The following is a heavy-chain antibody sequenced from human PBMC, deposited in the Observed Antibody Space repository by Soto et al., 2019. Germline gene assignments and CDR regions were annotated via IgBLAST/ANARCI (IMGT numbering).Heavy chain of an antibody. CDR3: ALHAERGPHLEWLLSGAFDI. CDR1: GFTFSSYG. V-gene: IGHV3-30*03. D-gene: IGHD3-3*01. Sequence: QVQLVESGGGVVQPGRSLRLSCAASGFTFSSYGMHWVRQAPGKGLEWVAVISYDGSNKYYADSVKGRFTISRDNSKNTLYLQMNSLRAEDTAVYYCALHAERGPHLEWLLSGAFDIWGQGTMVTVSS. J-gene: IGHJ3*02. CDR2: ISYDGSNK.